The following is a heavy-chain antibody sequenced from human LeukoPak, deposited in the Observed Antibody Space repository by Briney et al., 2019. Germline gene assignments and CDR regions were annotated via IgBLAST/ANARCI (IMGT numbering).Heavy chain of an antibody. J-gene: IGHJ2*01. D-gene: IGHD1-1*01. CDR2: ISGSGGST. CDR3: AEWNSVYWYFDL. CDR1: GFTFSKYA. V-gene: IGHV3-23*01. Sequence: PGGSLRLSCAASGFTFSKYAMSWVRQVPEKGLEWVSDISGSGGSTYYADSVKGRFTISRDNSMNTLHLQMNSLRAEDTALYYCAEWNSVYWYFDLWGRGTLVTVSS.